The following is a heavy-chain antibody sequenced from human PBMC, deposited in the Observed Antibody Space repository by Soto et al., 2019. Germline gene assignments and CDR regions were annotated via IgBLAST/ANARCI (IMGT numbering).Heavy chain of an antibody. V-gene: IGHV1-18*01. J-gene: IGHJ4*02. CDR1: GYTFTSYG. CDR3: ARDRPYYYDSSGYYCFGY. CDR2: ISAYNGNT. Sequence: ASVKVSCKASGYTFTSYGISWVRQAPGQGLEWMGWISAYNGNTNYAQKLQGRVTMTTDTSTSTAYMELRSLRSDDTAVYYCARDRPYYYDSSGYYCFGYWGQGTLVTVSS. D-gene: IGHD3-22*01.